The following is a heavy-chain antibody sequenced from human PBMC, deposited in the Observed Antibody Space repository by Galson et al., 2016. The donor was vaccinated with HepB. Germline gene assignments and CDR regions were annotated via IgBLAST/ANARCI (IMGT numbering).Heavy chain of an antibody. CDR3: ARHLGVFYYGMDV. CDR1: GASMSTSSFY. J-gene: IGHJ6*02. CDR2: IYYSGTT. V-gene: IGHV4-39*01. Sequence: SETLSLTCTVSGASMSTSSFYWGWVRQPPGKGLQWIGTIYYSGTTNYNPSLKSRVTISVDTFKNQFSLKLASVTAADTAVYYCARHLGVFYYGMDVWGQGTTVTV.